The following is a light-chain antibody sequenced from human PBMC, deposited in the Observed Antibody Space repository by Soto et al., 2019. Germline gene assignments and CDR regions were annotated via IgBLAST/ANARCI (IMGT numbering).Light chain of an antibody. CDR2: DTS. Sequence: EIVLTQSPGTLSLYPGERATLSCRASQSVSNTLAWFQQKPGQAPRLLIYDTSTRATGIPARFSGSGSGTDFTLTISRLEPEDFAVYYCQLYGSSPPELTFGGGTKVDIK. CDR3: QLYGSSPPELT. V-gene: IGKV3-20*01. CDR1: QSVSNT. J-gene: IGKJ4*01.